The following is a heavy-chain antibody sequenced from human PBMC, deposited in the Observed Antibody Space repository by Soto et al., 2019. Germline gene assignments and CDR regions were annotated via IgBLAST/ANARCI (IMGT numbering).Heavy chain of an antibody. D-gene: IGHD2-21*02. J-gene: IGHJ4*02. Sequence: QVQVVQSRAEVKKPGASVKISCKTSGYTFTKYDINWVRQAHGQGLEWMGWVSPDHGNAGYAPQFQGRITMTSDTSTSTVYMELNNLSSDDTAVYFYEVTAAGYWGQGTMLTVSA. V-gene: IGHV1-8*01. CDR3: EVTAAGY. CDR2: VSPDHGNA. CDR1: GYTFTKYD.